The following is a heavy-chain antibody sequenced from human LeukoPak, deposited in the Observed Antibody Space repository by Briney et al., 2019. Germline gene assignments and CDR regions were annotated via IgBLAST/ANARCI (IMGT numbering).Heavy chain of an antibody. Sequence: SETLSLTCTVSGGSISSSSYYWGWIRQPPGKGLEWIGSIYYSGSTYYNPSLKSRVTISVDTSKNQFSLKLSSVTAADTAVYYCARVFSSSWELYYFDYWGQGTQVTVSS. D-gene: IGHD6-13*01. CDR3: ARVFSSSWELYYFDY. CDR2: IYYSGST. V-gene: IGHV4-39*07. J-gene: IGHJ4*02. CDR1: GGSISSSSYY.